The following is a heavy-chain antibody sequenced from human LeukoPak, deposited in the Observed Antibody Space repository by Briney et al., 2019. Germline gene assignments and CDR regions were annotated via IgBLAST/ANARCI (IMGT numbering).Heavy chain of an antibody. CDR1: GGSISSSSYY. CDR2: INHSGST. Sequence: SETLSLTCTVSGGSISSSSYYWGWIRQPPGKGLEWIGEINHSGSTNYNPSLKSRVTISVDTSKNQFSLKLSSVTAADTAVYYCARLESYGGNSGVWGQGTLVTVSS. V-gene: IGHV4-39*07. CDR3: ARLESYGGNSGV. J-gene: IGHJ4*02. D-gene: IGHD4-23*01.